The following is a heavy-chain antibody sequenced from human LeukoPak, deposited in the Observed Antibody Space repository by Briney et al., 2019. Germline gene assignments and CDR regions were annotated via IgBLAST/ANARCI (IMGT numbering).Heavy chain of an antibody. D-gene: IGHD3-10*01. J-gene: IGHJ4*02. CDR2: IYYTGRT. V-gene: IGHV4-59*08. Sequence: SETLSLTCTVSGGSISSYYWSWLRQPPGKGLEWIGHIYYTGRTTYNPSLGSRLTISADTSTSQLSLKLSSVTAADTAVYYCAGHKPTGSYPLELWGQGTLVTVSS. CDR3: AGHKPTGSYPLEL. CDR1: GGSISSYY.